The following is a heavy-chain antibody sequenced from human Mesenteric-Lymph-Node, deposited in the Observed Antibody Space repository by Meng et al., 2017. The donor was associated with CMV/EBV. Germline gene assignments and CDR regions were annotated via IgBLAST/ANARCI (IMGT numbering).Heavy chain of an antibody. D-gene: IGHD5/OR15-5a*01. J-gene: IGHJ6*02. V-gene: IGHV1-8*01. CDR3: ARGGTVVSGYYYYGMDV. Sequence: ASVKVSCKASGYTFTSYDVHWVRQAPGEGLEWVGWMIPKSGDAAYAQRFQGRVTMTSDTSISTAYMEMSSLTSEDTAVYYCARGGTVVSGYYYYGMDVWGQGTTVTSP. CDR1: GYTFTSYD. CDR2: MIPKSGDA.